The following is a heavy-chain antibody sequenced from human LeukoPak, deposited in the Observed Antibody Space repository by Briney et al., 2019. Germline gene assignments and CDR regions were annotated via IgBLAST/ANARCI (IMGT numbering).Heavy chain of an antibody. CDR2: ISADGGRT. D-gene: IGHD2-2*02. CDR3: ANTPSSYYYGMDV. Sequence: GGSLRLSCAASGFTFSSYWMHWVRQAPGKGLEWVSSISADGGRTIYADSVKGRFTISRDNSKNTLYLQMNSLRAEDTAVYYCANTPSSYYYGMDVWGQGTTVTVSS. CDR1: GFTFSSYW. V-gene: IGHV3-74*01. J-gene: IGHJ6*02.